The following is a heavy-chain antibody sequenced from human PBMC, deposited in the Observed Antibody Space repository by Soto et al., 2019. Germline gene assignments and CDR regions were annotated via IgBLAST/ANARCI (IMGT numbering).Heavy chain of an antibody. CDR3: ARAYLGRLPRRADYYYAMDV. CDR2: LGAADEP. Sequence: EVQLVESGGGSVQPGESLRLSCAASGFSFRDYDMHWVRQRTCKGLEWVSGLGAADEPSYIASVKGRFPVSIDNAQNSFYLQMNNLRVDYTAVYFCARAYLGRLPRRADYYYAMDVWGRGTTVTVAS. J-gene: IGHJ6*02. CDR1: GFSFRDYD. D-gene: IGHD1-26*01. V-gene: IGHV3-13*05.